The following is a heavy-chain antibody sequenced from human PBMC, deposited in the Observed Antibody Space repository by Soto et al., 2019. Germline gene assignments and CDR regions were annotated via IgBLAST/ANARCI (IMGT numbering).Heavy chain of an antibody. D-gene: IGHD1-26*01. CDR1: NFSISSGYY. J-gene: IGHJ4*02. CDR3: ARTHSGSYYSVFNY. CDR2: IYRSGTT. Sequence: SETLSLTCVVSNFSISSGYYWGWIRQSPGKGLEWIASIYRSGTTSYNPSLKSRVTISVDTSKNQLSLMLTAVTAADPAVYYCARTHSGSYYSVFNYWGRGSLVTVSS. V-gene: IGHV4-38-2*01.